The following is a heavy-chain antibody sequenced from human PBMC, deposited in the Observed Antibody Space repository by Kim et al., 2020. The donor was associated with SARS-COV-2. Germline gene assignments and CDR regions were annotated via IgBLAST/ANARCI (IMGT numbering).Heavy chain of an antibody. V-gene: IGHV4-59*01. CDR2: IYYSGST. CDR1: GGSISSYY. D-gene: IGHD4-17*01. CDR3: ARDIGYGRGGRWFDP. J-gene: IGHJ5*02. Sequence: SETLSLTCTVSGGSISSYYWSWIRQPPGKGLEWIGYIYYSGSTNYNPSLKSRVTISVDTSKNQFSLKLSSVTAADTAVYYCARDIGYGRGGRWFDPWGQGTLVTVSS.